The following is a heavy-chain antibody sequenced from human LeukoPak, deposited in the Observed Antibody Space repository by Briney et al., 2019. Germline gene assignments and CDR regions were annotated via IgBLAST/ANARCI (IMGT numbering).Heavy chain of an antibody. CDR1: GFTFSSYS. V-gene: IGHV3-48*01. CDR3: ARVSVVVPAAMAWFDP. J-gene: IGHJ5*02. D-gene: IGHD2-2*01. Sequence: GGSLRLSCAASGFTFSSYSMNWVRQAPGKGLERVSHISSSSSTIYYADSVKGRFTISRDNAKNSLYLQMNSLRAEDTAVYYCARVSVVVPAAMAWFDPWGQGTLVTVSS. CDR2: ISSSSSTI.